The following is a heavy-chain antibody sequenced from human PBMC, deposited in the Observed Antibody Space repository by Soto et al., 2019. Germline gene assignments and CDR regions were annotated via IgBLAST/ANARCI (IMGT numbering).Heavy chain of an antibody. Sequence: GGSLRLSCAASGFTFSSYGMHWVRQAPGKGLEWVAVIWYDGSNKYYADSVKGRFTSSRDNSKNTLYLQMNSLRAEDTAVYYCARDSGDYSRGWYWFDPWGQGTLVTVSS. V-gene: IGHV3-33*01. CDR2: IWYDGSNK. CDR1: GFTFSSYG. J-gene: IGHJ5*02. D-gene: IGHD6-19*01. CDR3: ARDSGDYSRGWYWFDP.